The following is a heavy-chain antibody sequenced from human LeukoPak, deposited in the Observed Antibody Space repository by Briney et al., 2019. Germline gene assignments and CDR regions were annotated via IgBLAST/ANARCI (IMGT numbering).Heavy chain of an antibody. J-gene: IGHJ4*02. D-gene: IGHD1-26*01. Sequence: GGSLRLSCAGSGFTFSDYYMTWIRQAPGKGLERISYISSSGGTKYYADSVKGRFTISRDNAKNSMYLQTNSLRAEDTAVYYCARDGRGNYHLDLWGQGTLVTVSS. CDR2: ISSSGGTK. V-gene: IGHV3-11*01. CDR1: GFTFSDYY. CDR3: ARDGRGNYHLDL.